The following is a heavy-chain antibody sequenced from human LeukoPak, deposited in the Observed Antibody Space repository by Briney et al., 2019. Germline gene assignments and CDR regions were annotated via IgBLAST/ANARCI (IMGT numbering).Heavy chain of an antibody. CDR1: GFTFSSYS. J-gene: IGHJ5*02. V-gene: IGHV3-21*04. CDR3: ARERADYVWGSYRYAFDP. CDR2: ISSSSSYI. Sequence: PGGSLRLSCAASGFTFSSYSMNWVRQAPGKGLEWVSSISSSSSYIYYADSVKGRFTISRDNAKNSLYLQMNSLRAEDTALYYCARERADYVWGSYRYAFDPWGQGTLVTVSS. D-gene: IGHD3-16*02.